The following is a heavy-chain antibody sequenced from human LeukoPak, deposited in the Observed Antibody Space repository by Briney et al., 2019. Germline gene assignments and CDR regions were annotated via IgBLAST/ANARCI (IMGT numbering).Heavy chain of an antibody. D-gene: IGHD6-13*01. J-gene: IGHJ4*02. Sequence: SVKVSCKASGDTFSSYAISWVRQAPGQGLEWMGGIIPIFGTANYAQKFQGRVTITADESTSTAYMELSSLRSEDTAVYYCAREGQQLGHFDYWGQGTLVTVSS. CDR3: AREGQQLGHFDY. CDR1: GDTFSSYA. V-gene: IGHV1-69*13. CDR2: IIPIFGTA.